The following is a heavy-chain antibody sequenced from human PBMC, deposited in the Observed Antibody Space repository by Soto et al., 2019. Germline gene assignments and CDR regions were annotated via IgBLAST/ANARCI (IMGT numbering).Heavy chain of an antibody. CDR3: TRPGIAAVGKGLYYFDY. J-gene: IGHJ4*02. CDR1: GFTFSGSA. V-gene: IGHV3-73*01. Sequence: EVQLVESGGGLVQPGGSLKLSCAASGFTFSGSAMHWVRQASGKGLEWVGRIRSKANSYATAYAASVKGRFTISRDDSKNTAYLQMNSMKTEDTAVYYCTRPGIAAVGKGLYYFDYWGQGTLVTVSS. D-gene: IGHD6-13*01. CDR2: IRSKANSYAT.